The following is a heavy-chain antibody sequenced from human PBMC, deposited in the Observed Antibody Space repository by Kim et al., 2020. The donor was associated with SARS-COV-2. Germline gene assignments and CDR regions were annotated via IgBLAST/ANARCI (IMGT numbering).Heavy chain of an antibody. D-gene: IGHD2-2*02. V-gene: IGHV1-69*13. CDR2: ISPDLGSA. CDR1: GGTFRSYS. CDR3: AREREIHYTAFYI. J-gene: IGHJ3*02. Sequence: SVKVSCKASGGTFRSYSISWFRQAPGHGLEWMGDISPDLGSANYADEFQGRVTMTADVSTGTAYMELSSLRSEDTAVYFCAREREIHYTAFYICGQGT.